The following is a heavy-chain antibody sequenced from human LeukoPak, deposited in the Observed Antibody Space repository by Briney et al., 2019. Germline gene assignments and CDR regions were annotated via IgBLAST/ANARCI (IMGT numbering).Heavy chain of an antibody. D-gene: IGHD3-22*01. V-gene: IGHV3-74*01. CDR1: GFTFSSYW. J-gene: IGHJ1*01. CDR2: IKSDGST. Sequence: PGGSLRLSCAASGFTFSSYWMHWVRHAPGKGLVWVSRIKSDGSTRYSDSVKGRFTISRDNAKNRVSLQMTSMRAEDTGVYYCARAPSEIGGYYPEYFRHWGQGTLVIVSS. CDR3: ARAPSEIGGYYPEYFRH.